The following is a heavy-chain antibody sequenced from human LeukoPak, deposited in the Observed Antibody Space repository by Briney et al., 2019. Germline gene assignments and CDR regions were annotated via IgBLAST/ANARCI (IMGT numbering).Heavy chain of an antibody. CDR1: GFTFSSYA. V-gene: IGHV3-23*01. D-gene: IGHD3-10*01. J-gene: IGHJ3*02. CDR3: AKGIRILGYYYGSGREPDAFDI. Sequence: RPGGSLRLSCAASGFTFSSYAMSWVRQAPGKGLEWVSAISGSGGSTYYADSVKGRFTISRDNSKNTLYLQMNSLRAEDTAVYYCAKGIRILGYYYGSGREPDAFDIWGQGTMVTVSS. CDR2: ISGSGGST.